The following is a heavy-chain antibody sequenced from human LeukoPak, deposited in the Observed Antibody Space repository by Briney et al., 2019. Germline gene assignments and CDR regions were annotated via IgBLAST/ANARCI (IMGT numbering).Heavy chain of an antibody. CDR3: AKGSKALVFTRDHYMDV. Sequence: PGGSLRLSCAASVFTFSSYGMHWVRQAPGKGLEWVAFIRYDGSNKYYADSVKGRFTISRDNSKNTLYLQMNSLRAEDTAVYYCAKGSKALVFTRDHYMDVWGKGTTVTISS. J-gene: IGHJ6*03. D-gene: IGHD3-9*01. V-gene: IGHV3-30*02. CDR2: IRYDGSNK. CDR1: VFTFSSYG.